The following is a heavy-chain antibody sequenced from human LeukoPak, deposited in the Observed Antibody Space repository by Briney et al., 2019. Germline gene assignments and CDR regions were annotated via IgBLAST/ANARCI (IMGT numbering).Heavy chain of an antibody. J-gene: IGHJ4*02. CDR1: GFTFSNAW. CDR2: IKRKTDGATT. Sequence: PGGSLRLSCAASGFTFSNAWMSWVRQAPGKGLEWVGRIKRKTDGATTDYGAPVKGRFTISRDDSKNTLYLQMNSLKTEDTAVYYCTTVSYSNYDFDYWGQGTLVTVSS. CDR3: TTVSYSNYDFDY. D-gene: IGHD4-11*01. V-gene: IGHV3-15*01.